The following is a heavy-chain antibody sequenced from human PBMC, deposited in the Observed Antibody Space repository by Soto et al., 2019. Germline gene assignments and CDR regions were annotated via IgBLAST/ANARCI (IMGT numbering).Heavy chain of an antibody. J-gene: IGHJ4*02. CDR3: ARAGGSSGYSDFFDF. V-gene: IGHV4-39*07. CDR2: IYHTGNA. CDR1: GDSISNSRFY. D-gene: IGHD3-22*01. Sequence: SETLSLTCSVSGDSISNSRFYWAWIRQPPGEGLEWIGSIYHTGNAYYNPSLKSRVTISVDTSKNQFSLRLSSVTAADTAVYYCARAGGSSGYSDFFDFWGQGTLVTVSS.